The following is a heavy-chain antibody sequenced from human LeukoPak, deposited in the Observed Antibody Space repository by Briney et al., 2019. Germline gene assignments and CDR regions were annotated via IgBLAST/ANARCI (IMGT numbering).Heavy chain of an antibody. Sequence: KPGESLKISCKGSGYIFAAYWIGWVRQMPGKGLEWMGSIYPGDSDTRYSPSFQGQVTISVDRSINNAYLQWNSLKASDTAIYYCARLQEDIVVVPAAIPYNWFDPWGRGSLVTVSS. J-gene: IGHJ5*02. CDR2: IYPGDSDT. CDR1: GYIFAAYW. D-gene: IGHD2-2*01. V-gene: IGHV5-51*01. CDR3: ARLQEDIVVVPAAIPYNWFDP.